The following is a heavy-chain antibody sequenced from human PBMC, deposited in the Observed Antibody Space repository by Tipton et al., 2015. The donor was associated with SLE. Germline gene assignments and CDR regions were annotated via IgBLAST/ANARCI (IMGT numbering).Heavy chain of an antibody. CDR2: MNPNSGNT. Sequence: QSGAEVKKPGASVKVSCKASGYTFTSFGINWVRQATGQGLEWMGWMNPNSGNTAYAQKFQGRVTMTRDTSISTAYMELSSLRSGDTAVYYCARAPPQLGFDYWGQGTLVSVSS. V-gene: IGHV1-8*01. CDR3: ARAPPQLGFDY. D-gene: IGHD5-24*01. CDR1: GYTFTSFG. J-gene: IGHJ4*02.